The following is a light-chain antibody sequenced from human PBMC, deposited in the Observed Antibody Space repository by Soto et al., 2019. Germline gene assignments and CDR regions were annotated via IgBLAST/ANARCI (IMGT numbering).Light chain of an antibody. CDR2: DTS. CDR3: LLYYGGVQLI. J-gene: IGLJ2*01. V-gene: IGLV7-43*01. Sequence: QTVVTQEPSLTVSPGGTVTLTCASSTGAVTSGNYPNWFQQKPGQAPRALIYDTSTKYSWTPARFSGSLLGGKAALTLSGVQPEDEADYHCLLYYGGVQLIFGGGTKVTVL. CDR1: TGAVTSGNY.